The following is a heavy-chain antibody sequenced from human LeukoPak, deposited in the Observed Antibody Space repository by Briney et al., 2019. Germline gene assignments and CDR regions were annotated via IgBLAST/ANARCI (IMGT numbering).Heavy chain of an antibody. V-gene: IGHV4-31*03. J-gene: IGHJ4*02. CDR1: GGSISSGGYY. D-gene: IGHD3-3*01. Sequence: PSETLSLTCTVSGGSISSGGYYWSWIRQHPGKGLEWIGYIYYSGSTYYNPSLKSRVTISVDTSKNQFSLKLSSVTAADTAVYYCARDGANYDFWSGYYLPYFDYWGQGTLVTVSS. CDR3: ARDGANYDFWSGYYLPYFDY. CDR2: IYYSGST.